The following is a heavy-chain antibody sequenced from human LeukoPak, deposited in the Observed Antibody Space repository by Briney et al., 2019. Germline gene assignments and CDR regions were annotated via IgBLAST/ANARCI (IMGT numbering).Heavy chain of an antibody. V-gene: IGHV3-23*01. D-gene: IGHD6-19*01. CDR2: ISGSGGST. Sequence: GGSLRLSCAASGFTFSSYAMSWVRQAPGKGLEWVSAISGSGGSTYYADSVKGRFTISRDNSKNTLYLQMNSLRAEDTAVYYCSNVSGTSGCYPIDYWGHRTLVTVSS. CDR1: GFTFSSYA. CDR3: SNVSGTSGCYPIDY. J-gene: IGHJ4*01.